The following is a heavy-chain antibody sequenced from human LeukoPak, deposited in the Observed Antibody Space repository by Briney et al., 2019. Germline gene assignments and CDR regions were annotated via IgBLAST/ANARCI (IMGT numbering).Heavy chain of an antibody. Sequence: PGGSLRLSCASSGFTFSSYAMRWVRQAPGKGLEWVSGISGSGTNTYYADSVKGRFTISRDNSKNTLYLQMNSLRAEDTAVYYCVKDESTLKLTTWDYWGQGTLVTVSS. V-gene: IGHV3-23*01. J-gene: IGHJ4*02. CDR2: ISGSGTNT. D-gene: IGHD1-14*01. CDR3: VKDESTLKLTTWDY. CDR1: GFTFSSYA.